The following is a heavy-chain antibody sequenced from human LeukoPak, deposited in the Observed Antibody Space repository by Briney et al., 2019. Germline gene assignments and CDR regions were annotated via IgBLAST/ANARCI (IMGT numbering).Heavy chain of an antibody. D-gene: IGHD3-3*01. Sequence: ASVKVSCKASGYTFTGYYMHWVRQAPGQGLEWMGRINSNSGGTNYAQKFQGRVTMPRDTSISTAYMELCSLRSDDTAVYYCARGPYYDFYMDVWGKGTTVTVSS. J-gene: IGHJ6*03. CDR2: INSNSGGT. V-gene: IGHV1-2*06. CDR3: ARGPYYDFYMDV. CDR1: GYTFTGYY.